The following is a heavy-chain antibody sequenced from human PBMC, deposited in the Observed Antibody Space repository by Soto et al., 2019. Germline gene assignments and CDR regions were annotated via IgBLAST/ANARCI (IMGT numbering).Heavy chain of an antibody. J-gene: IGHJ5*02. CDR3: AKSAYWLDD. D-gene: IGHD2-21*01. Sequence: GGSLRLSCAASGFTFSSYGMHWVRQAPGKGLEWVAVISYDGSNKYYADSVKGRFTISRDNSKNTLYLQMNSLRAEDTAVYYCAKSAYWLDDWGQGTLVTVSS. CDR1: GFTFSSYG. V-gene: IGHV3-30*18. CDR2: ISYDGSNK.